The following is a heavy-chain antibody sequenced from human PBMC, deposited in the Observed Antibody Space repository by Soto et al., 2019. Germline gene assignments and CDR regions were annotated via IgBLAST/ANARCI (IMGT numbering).Heavy chain of an antibody. CDR1: GFSLSTSGVG. CDR3: IQSRCGGDCLQSYASHYYYGMDV. Sequence: QITLKESGPTLVKPTQTLTLTCTFSGFSLSTSGVGVGWIRQPPGKALEWLALIYWDDDKRYSPSLRSRLTISKDTSTNQVVLTMTNMDPVDTATYYCIQSRCGGDCLQSYASHYYYGMDVWGQGTTVTGSS. D-gene: IGHD2-21*02. J-gene: IGHJ6*02. CDR2: IYWDDDK. V-gene: IGHV2-5*02.